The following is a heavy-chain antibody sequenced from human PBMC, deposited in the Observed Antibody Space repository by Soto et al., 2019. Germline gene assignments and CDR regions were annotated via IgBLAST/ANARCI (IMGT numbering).Heavy chain of an antibody. Sequence: ASVKVSCKASGYTFTSYGISWVRQDPGQGLEWMGWISAYNGNTNYAQKLQGRVTMTSDTSISTAYMELSRLRSDDTAVYYCARGHLEWTRFYYFDYWGQRTLVTVSS. CDR3: ARGHLEWTRFYYFDY. V-gene: IGHV1-18*01. J-gene: IGHJ4*02. CDR1: GYTFTSYG. D-gene: IGHD3-3*01. CDR2: ISAYNGNT.